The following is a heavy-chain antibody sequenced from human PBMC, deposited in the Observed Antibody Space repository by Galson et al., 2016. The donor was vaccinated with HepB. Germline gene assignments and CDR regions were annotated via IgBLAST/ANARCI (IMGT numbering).Heavy chain of an antibody. CDR2: VSGNGGTI. D-gene: IGHD2-15*01. V-gene: IGHV3-23*01. J-gene: IGHJ4*02. CDR1: GFTFTDHA. CDR3: ARGTKRFCSGSNCYPLDH. Sequence: SLRLPCAASGFTFTDHAMSWVRLVPGKGLEWVAVVSGNGGTIHYSDSVKGRFIMSRDNSKNTVYLQMNNLRDEDTAIYFCARGTKRFCSGSNCYPLDHWGQGTLVTVSS.